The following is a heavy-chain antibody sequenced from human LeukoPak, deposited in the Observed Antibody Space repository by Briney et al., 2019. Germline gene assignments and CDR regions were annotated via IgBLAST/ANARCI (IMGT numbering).Heavy chain of an antibody. Sequence: PGRSLRLSCAASGFTFSSYSMNWVRQAPGKGLEWVSYISSSSSTIYYADSVKGRFTISRDNAKNSLYLQMNSLRAEDTAVYYCAAGYCSSTSCYHPDYWGQGTLVTVSS. V-gene: IGHV3-48*01. CDR1: GFTFSSYS. CDR3: AAGYCSSTSCYHPDY. CDR2: ISSSSSTI. D-gene: IGHD2-2*01. J-gene: IGHJ4*02.